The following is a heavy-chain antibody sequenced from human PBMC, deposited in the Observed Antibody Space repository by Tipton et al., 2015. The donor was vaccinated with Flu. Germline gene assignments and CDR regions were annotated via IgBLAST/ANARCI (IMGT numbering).Heavy chain of an antibody. CDR1: GGSIRRGAYY. J-gene: IGHJ4*02. CDR2: IYHIGST. CDR3: ARLGGGGAAEIDYFDF. Sequence: TLSLTCTVSGGSIRRGAYYWSWIRQHPGSGLEWIGHIYHIGSTYYNPSLESRVSISVDTSNNQFSLKLSSVTAADTAMYYCARLGGGGAAEIDYFDFWGRGTLVTVSS. V-gene: IGHV4-31*03. D-gene: IGHD6-25*01.